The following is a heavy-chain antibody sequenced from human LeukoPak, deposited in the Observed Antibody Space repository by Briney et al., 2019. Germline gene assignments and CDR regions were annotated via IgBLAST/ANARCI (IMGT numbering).Heavy chain of an antibody. CDR2: IYSGGST. Sequence: GGSLRLSCAASGFIVNYNYMSWVRQAPGKGLEWVSVIYSGGSTFYADSVKGRFTISRDNSKNMVYLQMNSLRVEDTAVYYCARVKVGTTYWFDPWGQGTLVTVSS. D-gene: IGHD1-26*01. CDR3: ARVKVGTTYWFDP. V-gene: IGHV3-66*01. J-gene: IGHJ5*02. CDR1: GFIVNYNY.